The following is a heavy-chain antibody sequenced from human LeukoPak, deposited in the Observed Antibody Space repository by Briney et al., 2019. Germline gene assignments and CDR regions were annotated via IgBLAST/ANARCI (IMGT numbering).Heavy chain of an antibody. Sequence: SVKVSCKASGCTFISYAISWVRQAPGQGLEWMGGIIPIFGTANYAQKFQGRVTIIADESTSTAYMELSSLRSEDTAVYYCARGVVGATTGAYSFDYWGRGTLVTVSS. CDR1: GCTFISYA. CDR2: IIPIFGTA. V-gene: IGHV1-69*13. D-gene: IGHD1-26*01. J-gene: IGHJ4*02. CDR3: ARGVVGATTGAYSFDY.